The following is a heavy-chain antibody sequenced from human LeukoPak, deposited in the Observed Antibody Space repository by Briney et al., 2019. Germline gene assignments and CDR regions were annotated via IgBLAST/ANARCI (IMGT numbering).Heavy chain of an antibody. V-gene: IGHV4-59*01. J-gene: IGHJ4*02. D-gene: IGHD5-12*01. CDR1: GGSISSYY. Sequence: SETLSLTCTVSGGSISSYYWSWIRQPPGKGLEWIGYIYYRGSTNYNPSLKSRVTISVDTSKNQFSLKLSSVTAADTAVYYCARVMGNEVATFCFDYWGQGTLVTVSS. CDR3: ARVMGNEVATFCFDY. CDR2: IYYRGST.